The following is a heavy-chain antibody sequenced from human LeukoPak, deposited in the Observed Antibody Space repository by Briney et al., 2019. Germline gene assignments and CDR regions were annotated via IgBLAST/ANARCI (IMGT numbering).Heavy chain of an antibody. D-gene: IGHD3-9*01. Sequence: ASVKVSCTASGYTFTGYYMHWVRQAPGQGLEWMGWINPNSGGTNYAQKFQGRVTMTRDTSISTAYMELSRLRSDDTAVYYCARDLEYDILTGQTLNWFDPWGQGTLVTVSS. CDR1: GYTFTGYY. J-gene: IGHJ5*02. CDR3: ARDLEYDILTGQTLNWFDP. CDR2: INPNSGGT. V-gene: IGHV1-2*02.